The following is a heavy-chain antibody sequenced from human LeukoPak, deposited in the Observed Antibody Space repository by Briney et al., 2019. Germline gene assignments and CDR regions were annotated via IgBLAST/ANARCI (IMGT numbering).Heavy chain of an antibody. CDR3: ASRRSRFGELLYFDY. Sequence: ASVTVSCKASGGTFSSYAISWVRQAPGQGLEWMGGIIPIFGTANYAQKFQGRVTITADKSTSTAYMELSSLRSEDTAVYYCASRRSRFGELLYFDYWGQGTLVTVPS. D-gene: IGHD3-10*01. CDR1: GGTFSSYA. J-gene: IGHJ4*02. CDR2: IIPIFGTA. V-gene: IGHV1-69*06.